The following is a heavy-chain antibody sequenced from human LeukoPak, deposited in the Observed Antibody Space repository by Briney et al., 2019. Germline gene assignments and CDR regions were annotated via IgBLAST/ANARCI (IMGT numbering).Heavy chain of an antibody. V-gene: IGHV3-23*01. J-gene: IGHJ4*02. D-gene: IGHD1-26*01. Sequence: GGSLRLSCAASGFTFSSYAMSWVRQAPGKGLEWVSAISGSGGSTYYADSVKGRFTISRDNSKNTLYLQMNSLRAEDMAVYYCAKVRWELRNSNDYWGQGTLVTVSS. CDR1: GFTFSSYA. CDR2: ISGSGGST. CDR3: AKVRWELRNSNDY.